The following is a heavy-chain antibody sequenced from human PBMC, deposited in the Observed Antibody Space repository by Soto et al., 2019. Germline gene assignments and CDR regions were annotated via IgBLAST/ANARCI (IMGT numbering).Heavy chain of an antibody. CDR1: GGSISSYY. Sequence: PSETLSLTCTVSGGSISSYYWSWIRQPPGKGLEWIGYIYYSGSTNYNPSLKSRVTISVDTSKNQFSLKLSSVTAADTAVYYRASGMRFGVPYYYYYYMDVWGKGTTVTVSS. J-gene: IGHJ6*03. CDR3: ASGMRFGVPYYYYYYMDV. D-gene: IGHD3-10*01. V-gene: IGHV4-59*13. CDR2: IYYSGST.